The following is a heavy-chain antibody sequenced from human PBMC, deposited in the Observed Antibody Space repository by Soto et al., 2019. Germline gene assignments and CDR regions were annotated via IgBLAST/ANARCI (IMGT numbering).Heavy chain of an antibody. Sequence: PGGSPRLSCTASGFTFGDYAMSWFRQAPGKGLEWVGFIRSKAYGGTTEYAASVKGRFTISRDDSKSIAYLQMNSLKTEDTAVYYCTRFIVVVTAILPFDYWGQGTLVTVSS. J-gene: IGHJ4*02. CDR2: IRSKAYGGTT. CDR3: TRFIVVVTAILPFDY. CDR1: GFTFGDYA. V-gene: IGHV3-49*03. D-gene: IGHD2-21*02.